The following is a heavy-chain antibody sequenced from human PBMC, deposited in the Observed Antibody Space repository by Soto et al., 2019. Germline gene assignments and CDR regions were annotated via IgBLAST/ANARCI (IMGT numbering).Heavy chain of an antibody. D-gene: IGHD3-3*01. CDR1: GFTFSSYA. Sequence: GGSLRLSCAASGFTFSSYAMSWVRQAPGKGLEWVSAISGSGGSTYYADSVKGRFTISRDNSKNTLYLQMNSLRAEDTAVYYCAKDIPVFWSVYLAYYYSGMAVWGRGTTVTVSS. J-gene: IGHJ6*02. CDR3: AKDIPVFWSVYLAYYYSGMAV. V-gene: IGHV3-23*01. CDR2: ISGSGGST.